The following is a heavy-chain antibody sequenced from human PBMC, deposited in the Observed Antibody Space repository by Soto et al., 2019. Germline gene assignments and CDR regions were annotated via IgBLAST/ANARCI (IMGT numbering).Heavy chain of an antibody. CDR2: INHSGST. D-gene: IGHD2-8*02. V-gene: IGHV4-34*01. J-gene: IGHJ4*02. Sequence: PSETLSLTCAVYCGSFSGYYWTWIRQPPGTGLEWIGEINHSGSTNYNPSLKSRVTISVDTSKNQFSLKLTSVTAADTAVYYCARDKITGRFDYWGQGTLVTVSS. CDR3: ARDKITGRFDY. CDR1: CGSFSGYY.